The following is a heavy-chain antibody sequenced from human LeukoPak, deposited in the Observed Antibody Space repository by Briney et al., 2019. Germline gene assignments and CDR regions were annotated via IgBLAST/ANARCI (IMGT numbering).Heavy chain of an antibody. CDR2: IHDSGGT. CDR3: ARHLNGGTYPLDH. CDR1: GGAIRSFY. Sequence: KPSETLSLTCTVSGGAIRSFYWGWIRQPPGEGLEWMAHIHDSGGTYYNPSLKSRLTMSVDTSKNQFSLRLSSVTAADTAVYYCARHLNGGTYPLDHWGQGTLVTVST. D-gene: IGHD1-26*01. V-gene: IGHV4-59*08. J-gene: IGHJ4*02.